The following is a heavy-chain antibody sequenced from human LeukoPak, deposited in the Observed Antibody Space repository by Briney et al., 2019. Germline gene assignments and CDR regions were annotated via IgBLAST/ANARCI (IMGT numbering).Heavy chain of an antibody. CDR1: GFTFSTYA. J-gene: IGHJ4*02. CDR2: ISGNGGGT. CDR3: ARVNVCPRCHFDY. V-gene: IGHV3-64D*09. Sequence: GGSLRLSCSASGFTFSTYAIHWVRQAPGKGLEYVSAISGNGGGTYYADSVKGRFIISRDNAKNMLYLQMSSLRTEDTAVYYCARVNVCPRCHFDYWGQGTLVTVSS. D-gene: IGHD3-16*01.